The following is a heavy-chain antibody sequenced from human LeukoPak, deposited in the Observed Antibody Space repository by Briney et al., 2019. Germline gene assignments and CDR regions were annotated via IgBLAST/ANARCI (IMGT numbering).Heavy chain of an antibody. Sequence: GGSLRLSCAASGFTFSNYGMHWVRQAPDKGLEWVAVISYDGSNKYYADSVKGRFTISRDNSKNTLYLQMNSLRAEDTAVYYCASPRGDVVVPAERGQGTLVTVSS. D-gene: IGHD2-2*01. V-gene: IGHV3-30*19. CDR1: GFTFSNYG. J-gene: IGHJ4*02. CDR3: ASPRGDVVVPAE. CDR2: ISYDGSNK.